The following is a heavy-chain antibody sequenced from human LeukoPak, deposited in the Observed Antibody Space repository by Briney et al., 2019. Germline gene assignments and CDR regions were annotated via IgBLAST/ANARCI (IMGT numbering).Heavy chain of an antibody. J-gene: IGHJ4*02. V-gene: IGHV3-23*01. CDR2: ISGSSGST. Sequence: GGSLRLSCAASGFTFSSYAMSWVRQAPGKGLEWVSAISGSSGSTYYADSVKGRFTISRDNSKNTLYPQMNSLRAEDTAVYYCAKIGILMVYAEFDYWGQGTLVTVSS. D-gene: IGHD2-8*01. CDR3: AKIGILMVYAEFDY. CDR1: GFTFSSYA.